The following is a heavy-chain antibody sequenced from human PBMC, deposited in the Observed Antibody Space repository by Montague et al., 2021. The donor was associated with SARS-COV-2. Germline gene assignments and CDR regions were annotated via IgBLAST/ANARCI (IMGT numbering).Heavy chain of an antibody. Sequence: SLRLSCAASGFTFSDYYMSWIRQAPGKGLEWVSYISSSGSTIYYADSVKGRCTISRDNAKNSLYLQMNSLSAEDTAVYYCARVRHSYGYLSAFDIWGQGTLVTVSS. CDR3: ARVRHSYGYLSAFDI. J-gene: IGHJ3*02. CDR2: ISSSGSTI. D-gene: IGHD5-18*01. CDR1: GFTFSDYY. V-gene: IGHV3-11*01.